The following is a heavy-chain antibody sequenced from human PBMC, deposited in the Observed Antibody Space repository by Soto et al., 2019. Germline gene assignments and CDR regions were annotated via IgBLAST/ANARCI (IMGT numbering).Heavy chain of an antibody. CDR2: FSAYNGNT. CDR1: GYTFTSYG. V-gene: IGHV1-18*01. D-gene: IGHD6-13*01. Sequence: ASVKVSCKASGYTFTSYGISWVRQAPGQGLEWMGWFSAYNGNTNYAQKLRGRVTMTTDTSTSTAYMELRSLRSDDTAVYYCASFRGDYSSSWYRLDYWGQGTLVTVSS. CDR3: ASFRGDYSSSWYRLDY. J-gene: IGHJ4*02.